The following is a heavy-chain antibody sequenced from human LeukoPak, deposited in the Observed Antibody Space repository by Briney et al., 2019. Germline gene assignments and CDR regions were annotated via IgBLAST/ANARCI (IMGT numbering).Heavy chain of an antibody. CDR1: GYTFTTHY. Sequence: ASVKVSCKASGYTFTTHYMHWVRQAPGQGLEWMGWINPNSGGTNYAQKFQGRVTMTRDTSISTAYMELSRLRSDDTAVYYCARVRRSSSVAFDIWGQGTMVTVSS. D-gene: IGHD3-10*01. CDR3: ARVRRSSSVAFDI. CDR2: INPNSGGT. J-gene: IGHJ3*02. V-gene: IGHV1-2*02.